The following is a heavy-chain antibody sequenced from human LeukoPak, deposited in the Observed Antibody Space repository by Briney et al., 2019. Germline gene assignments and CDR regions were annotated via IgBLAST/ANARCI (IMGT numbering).Heavy chain of an antibody. CDR3: AKEDYYDSTGRQRPRSSFDY. D-gene: IGHD3-22*01. V-gene: IGHV3-23*01. CDR2: ISGSGGST. J-gene: IGHJ4*02. Sequence: GGSLRLSCAASGFTFSSYAMNWVRQAPGKGLEWVSGISGSGGSTYYADSVKGRFTTSRDNPKNTLYLQMNSLRAEDAAVYYCAKEDYYDSTGRQRPRSSFDYWGQGTLVTVSS. CDR1: GFTFSSYA.